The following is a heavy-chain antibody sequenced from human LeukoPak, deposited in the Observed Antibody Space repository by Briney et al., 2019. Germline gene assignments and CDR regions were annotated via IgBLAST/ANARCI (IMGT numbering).Heavy chain of an antibody. V-gene: IGHV4-34*01. CDR1: GGSFSGYY. CDR3: ARALSMWYANYYYYYMDV. CDR2: INHSGST. Sequence: PSETLSLTCAVYGGSFSGYYWSWIRQPPGKGLEWIGEINHSGSTNYNPSLKSRVTISVDTSKNQFSLKLSSVTAADTAVYYCARALSMWYANYYYYYMDVWGKGTTVTVSS. J-gene: IGHJ6*03. D-gene: IGHD2-15*01.